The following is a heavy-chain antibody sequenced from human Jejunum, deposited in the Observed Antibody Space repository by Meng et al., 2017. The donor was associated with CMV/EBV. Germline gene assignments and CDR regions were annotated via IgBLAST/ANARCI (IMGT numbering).Heavy chain of an antibody. CDR2: VNPAPPPP. V-gene: IGHV3-74*01. CDR3: VRSGGTLDY. CDR1: GFTFSDYW. D-gene: IGHD2-8*02. J-gene: IGHJ4*02. Sequence: RLSCAASGFTFSDYWMHWGRQEPGGELGWGSRVNPAPPPPRYSDSVKGRFTISRDNAKNTLYLQMNSLRAEDTAVYYCVRSGGTLDYWGQGTLVTVSS.